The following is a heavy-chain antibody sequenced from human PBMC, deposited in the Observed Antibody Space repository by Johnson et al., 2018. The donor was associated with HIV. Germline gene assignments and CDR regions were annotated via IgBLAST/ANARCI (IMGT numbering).Heavy chain of an antibody. Sequence: VQLVESGGDVVRPGGSLRISCVASGFKLYEYDVSWVRQVPGKGLEWVSGINWSGGDTAYADSVKGRFTVSSDNAKNSLYLQMNSLRAEDTALYYCARAMYYYDTSGYLIRPRAFDIWGQGTVVTVSS. D-gene: IGHD3-22*01. J-gene: IGHJ3*02. CDR3: ARAMYYYDTSGYLIRPRAFDI. CDR1: GFKLYEYD. CDR2: INWSGGDT. V-gene: IGHV3-20*04.